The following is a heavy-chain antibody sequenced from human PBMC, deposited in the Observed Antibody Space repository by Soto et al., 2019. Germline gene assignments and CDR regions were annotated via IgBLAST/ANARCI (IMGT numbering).Heavy chain of an antibody. CDR1: GYSFTNYW. V-gene: IGHV5-10-1*01. CDR2: IDPSDSYS. Sequence: PGESVKISCKGSGYSFTNYWISWVRQMPGKGLEWMGRIDPSDSYSNYSPSFQGHVTISTDKSISTAYLQWSSLKASDTAMYYCASSRQSGNPEKLAFDIWGQGTMGTV. J-gene: IGHJ3*02. CDR3: ASSRQSGNPEKLAFDI.